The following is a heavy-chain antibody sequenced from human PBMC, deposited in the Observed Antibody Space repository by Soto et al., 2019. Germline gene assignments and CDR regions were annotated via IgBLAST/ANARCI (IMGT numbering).Heavy chain of an antibody. J-gene: IGHJ4*02. D-gene: IGHD6-19*01. CDR1: GVSISDFY. CDR3: ARIPYSSASFDY. V-gene: IGHV4-59*01. Sequence: SETLPLTCTVSGVSISDFYLSGIRQSPGKGLESIGSVHYRGSTSYHPSLKSRVTISVDTSKNQFSLRLRSVTAADTAVYSCARIPYSSASFDYWGQGNLVTVSS. CDR2: VHYRGST.